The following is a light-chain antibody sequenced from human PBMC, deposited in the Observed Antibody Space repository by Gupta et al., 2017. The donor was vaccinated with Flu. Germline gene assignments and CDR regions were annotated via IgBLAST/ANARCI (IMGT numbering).Light chain of an antibody. CDR3: SSYTSSSTVV. J-gene: IGLJ2*01. Sequence: QSALTQPASVSGSPGQSTTISCPGTSSEVGGYNYVSWYQQHPGKAPKLMIYEVSNRPSGVSNRFSGSKSGNTASLTISGLQAEDEADYYCSSYTSSSTVVFGGGTKLTVL. CDR2: EVS. V-gene: IGLV2-14*01. CDR1: SSEVGGYNY.